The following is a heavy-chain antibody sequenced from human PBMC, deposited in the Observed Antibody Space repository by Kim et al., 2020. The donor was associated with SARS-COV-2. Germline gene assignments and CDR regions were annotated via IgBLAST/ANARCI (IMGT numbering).Heavy chain of an antibody. V-gene: IGHV4-34*01. Sequence: SETLSLTCAVYGGSFSGYYWSWIRQPPGKGLEWIGEINHSGSTNYNPSLKSRVTISVDTSKNQFSLKPSSVTAADTAVYYCARGQHSITMIVVATYEVRLDYGLDVWGQGTTVTVSS. J-gene: IGHJ6*01. CDR2: INHSGST. CDR1: GGSFSGYY. D-gene: IGHD3-22*01. CDR3: ARGQHSITMIVVATYEVRLDYGLDV.